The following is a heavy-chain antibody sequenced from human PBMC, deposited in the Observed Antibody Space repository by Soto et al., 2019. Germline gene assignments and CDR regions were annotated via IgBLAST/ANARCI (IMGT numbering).Heavy chain of an antibody. Sequence: KVSCEASGGTFSSYTMHWVRQAPGQGLEWMGRINPILGIANYAQKFQGRVTITADTSTSTAYMELSSLRSEDTAVYYCARSGYSSNWSYMDYWGLGAMVTVSS. CDR2: INPILGIA. J-gene: IGHJ4*02. V-gene: IGHV1-69*02. CDR1: GGTFSSYT. CDR3: ARSGYSSNWSYMDY. D-gene: IGHD6-13*01.